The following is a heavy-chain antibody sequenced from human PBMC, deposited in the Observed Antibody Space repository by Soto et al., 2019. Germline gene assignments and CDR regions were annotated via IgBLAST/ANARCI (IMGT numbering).Heavy chain of an antibody. Sequence: QITLKESGPPLVKSTQTLTLTCTFSGFSLRTSGVGVGWIRQPPGKALEWLALIYWDDDKRYSPSLKSRCTIPKHPSKTQVVLTMTNMDPVDTATYYCAQATEPGSFAFDIWGQGAMVTVSS. CDR1: GFSLRTSGVG. V-gene: IGHV2-5*02. CDR2: IYWDDDK. D-gene: IGHD2-15*01. J-gene: IGHJ3*02. CDR3: AQATEPGSFAFDI.